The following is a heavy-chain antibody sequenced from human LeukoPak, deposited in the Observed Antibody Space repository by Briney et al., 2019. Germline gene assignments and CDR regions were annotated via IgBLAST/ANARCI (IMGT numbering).Heavy chain of an antibody. CDR2: INHSGST. Sequence: SETLSLTCAVYGGSFNGYYGSWFRQPPGKGLEWIGEINHSGSTNYNPSLKSRVTISVDTFKNQFSLKLSSVTAADTAVYYCAYSSDYQQRWGQGTLVTVSS. V-gene: IGHV4-34*01. CDR1: GGSFNGYY. CDR3: AYSSDYQQR. D-gene: IGHD3-22*01. J-gene: IGHJ1*01.